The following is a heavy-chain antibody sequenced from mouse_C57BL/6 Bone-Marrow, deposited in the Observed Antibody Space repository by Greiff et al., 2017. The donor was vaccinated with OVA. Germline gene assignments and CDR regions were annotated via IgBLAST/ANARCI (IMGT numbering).Heavy chain of an antibody. V-gene: IGHV1-54*01. CDR2: INPGSGGT. J-gene: IGHJ3*01. Sequence: QVHVKQSGAELVRPGTSVKVSCKASGYAFTNYLIEWVKQRPGQGLEWIGVINPGSGGTNYNEKFKGKATLTADKSSSTAYMQLSSLTSEDSAVYFCARWGYYYGSGAYWGQGTLVTVSA. CDR1: GYAFTNYL. CDR3: ARWGYYYGSGAY. D-gene: IGHD1-1*01.